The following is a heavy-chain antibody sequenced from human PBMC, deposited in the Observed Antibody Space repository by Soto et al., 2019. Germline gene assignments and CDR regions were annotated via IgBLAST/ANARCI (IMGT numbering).Heavy chain of an antibody. V-gene: IGHV1-18*01. CDR1: GYTFTDYR. CDR2: ISTYKGNT. J-gene: IGHJ4*02. Sequence: QVQLVQSGPEVKKPGASVKVSCKTSGYTFTDYRISWVRRAPGQGLEWMGWISTYKGNTNYAQKFQGRVTMTTDTSTSTAYMELRSLRSDDTAVYYCATRSPAFDYWGQGTLVTVSS. CDR3: ATRSPAFDY.